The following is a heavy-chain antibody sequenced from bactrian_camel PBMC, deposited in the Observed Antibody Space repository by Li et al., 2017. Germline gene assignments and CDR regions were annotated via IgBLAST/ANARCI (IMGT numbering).Heavy chain of an antibody. V-gene: IGHV3S53*01. CDR2: ISRNGDT. CDR1: GFTTNNDC. J-gene: IGHJ4*01. Sequence: QLVESGGGSVQAGGSLKLSCSASGFTTNNDCMAWFRLYQGKQREAVATISRNGDTIYADSVKGRFTISQDNLKDTLFLQMDSLKPEDTARYYCAATGMMMTIRGCLTQGTQVTVS. D-gene: IGHD5*01.